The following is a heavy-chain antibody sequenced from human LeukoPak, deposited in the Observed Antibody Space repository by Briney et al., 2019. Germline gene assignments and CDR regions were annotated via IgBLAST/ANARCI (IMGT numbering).Heavy chain of an antibody. Sequence: PSETLSLTCTVSGGSINSGSYYWSWIRQPAGKGLEWIGRIYASGSTNYNPALKSRVTISGDTSKNQFSLNLSSVTAADTAVYYCARAGGTTVTTDKFDCWGQGTLVTVS. CDR1: GGSINSGSYY. CDR3: ARAGGTTVTTDKFDC. J-gene: IGHJ4*02. CDR2: IYASGST. D-gene: IGHD4-17*01. V-gene: IGHV4-61*02.